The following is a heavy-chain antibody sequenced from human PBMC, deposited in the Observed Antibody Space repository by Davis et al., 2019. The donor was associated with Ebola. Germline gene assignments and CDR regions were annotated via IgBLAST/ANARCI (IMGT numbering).Heavy chain of an antibody. D-gene: IGHD6-19*01. V-gene: IGHV3-74*01. Sequence: GESLKISCAASGFCFSIHWMHWVRQVPGRGLVWVSTISPDGTMTYNVDSVKGRFTISRDNAKNTLYLQMSSLRGEDTAVYYCVRDNSGWSRDFWGQGTLVTVSS. J-gene: IGHJ4*02. CDR2: ISPDGTMT. CDR1: GFCFSIHW. CDR3: VRDNSGWSRDF.